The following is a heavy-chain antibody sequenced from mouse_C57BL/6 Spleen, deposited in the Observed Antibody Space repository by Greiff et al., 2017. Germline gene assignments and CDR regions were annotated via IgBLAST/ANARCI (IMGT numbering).Heavy chain of an antibody. CDR3: AELVLYWYFDV. Sequence: ESGPGLVKPSQSLSLTCSVTGYSITSGYYWNWIRQFPGNKLEWMGYISYDGSNNYNPSLKNRISITRDTSKNQFFLKLNSVTTEDTATXYCAELVLYWYFDVWGTGTTVTVSS. CDR2: ISYDGSN. J-gene: IGHJ1*03. V-gene: IGHV3-6*01. CDR1: GYSITSGYY. D-gene: IGHD4-1*01.